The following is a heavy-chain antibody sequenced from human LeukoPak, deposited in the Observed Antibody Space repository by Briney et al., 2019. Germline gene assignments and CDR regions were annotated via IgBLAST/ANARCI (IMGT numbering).Heavy chain of an antibody. CDR1: GDSVSSNSAA. CDR3: ARSTRYYYDSSGYYPFDY. D-gene: IGHD3-22*01. Sequence: SQTLSLTCAISGDSVSSNSAAWNWIRQSQSRGLEWLVRTYYRSKWYNDYAVSVKSRITINPDTSKNQFSLQLNSVTPEDTAVYYCARSTRYYYDSSGYYPFDYWGQGTLVTVSS. V-gene: IGHV6-1*01. CDR2: TYYRSKWYN. J-gene: IGHJ4*02.